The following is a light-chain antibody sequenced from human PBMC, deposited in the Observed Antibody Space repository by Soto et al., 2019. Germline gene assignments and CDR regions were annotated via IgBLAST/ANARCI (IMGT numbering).Light chain of an antibody. J-gene: IGKJ1*01. Sequence: EIVLTQSPGTQSLSPGERATLSCRASQSLSSSQLAWYQQKPGQAPRLLIHDASSRATGISDRFTGSGSGTDFTLTITTLEPEDFAVYYCQQYGSSPRTFGLGTKVDIK. CDR1: QSLSSSQ. CDR2: DAS. V-gene: IGKV3-20*01. CDR3: QQYGSSPRT.